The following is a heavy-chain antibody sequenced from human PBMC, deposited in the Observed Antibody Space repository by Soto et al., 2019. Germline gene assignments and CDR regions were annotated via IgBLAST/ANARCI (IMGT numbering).Heavy chain of an antibody. CDR3: ARVRSSLVATGAFDI. J-gene: IGHJ3*02. V-gene: IGHV4-59*01. CDR1: GGSISSYY. D-gene: IGHD2-8*02. Sequence: SETLSLTCTVSGGSISSYYWGWIRQPPGKGLEWIGYNYYSGSTNYNPSLKSRVTISVDTSKNQFSLKLSSVTAADTAVYYCARVRSSLVATGAFDIWGQGTMVTVSS. CDR2: NYYSGST.